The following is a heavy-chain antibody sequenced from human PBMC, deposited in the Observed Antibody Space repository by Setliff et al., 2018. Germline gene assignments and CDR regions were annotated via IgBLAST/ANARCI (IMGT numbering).Heavy chain of an antibody. V-gene: IGHV1-18*01. CDR3: SRLVRFCTRTTCQRLSGDDF. Sequence: ASVKVSCKASGYTFINFGISWVRQAPGQGLEWVGWINPYTGNTYYAPRLQDRVTLTADTSTNTAYMELRSLISDDTAVYYCSRLVRFCTRTTCQRLSGDDFWGQGTLVTVSS. J-gene: IGHJ4*02. D-gene: IGHD2-8*01. CDR1: GYTFINFG. CDR2: INPYTGNT.